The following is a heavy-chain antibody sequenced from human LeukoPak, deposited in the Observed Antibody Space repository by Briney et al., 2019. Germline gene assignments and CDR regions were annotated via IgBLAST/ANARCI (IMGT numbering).Heavy chain of an antibody. CDR1: GDSISSGDYY. CDR3: ARQVSDYFYYYIDV. CDR2: IYYSGTT. V-gene: IGHV4-39*01. J-gene: IGHJ6*03. Sequence: SETLSLTCTVSGDSISSGDYYWNWIRQPPGKGLEWVGSIYYSGTTYYNSSLKSRVTISEDTSKNRFSLMLTSVTAADTAVYYCARQVSDYFYYYIDVWGEGTTVIVSS.